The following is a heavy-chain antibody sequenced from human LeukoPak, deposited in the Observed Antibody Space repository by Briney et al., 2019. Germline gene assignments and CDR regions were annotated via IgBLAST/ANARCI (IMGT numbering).Heavy chain of an antibody. D-gene: IGHD3-3*01. CDR2: MNPNSGNT. V-gene: IGHV1-8*03. Sequence: GASVKVSCKASGYTFTSYDINWVRQATGQGLEWMGWMNPNSGNTGYAQKFQGRVTITRNTSISTAYMELSSLRSEDTAVYYCARGQKIQRITIFGVVIIDYYYYMDVWGKGTTVTVSS. CDR1: GYTFTSYD. J-gene: IGHJ6*03. CDR3: ARGQKIQRITIFGVVIIDYYYYMDV.